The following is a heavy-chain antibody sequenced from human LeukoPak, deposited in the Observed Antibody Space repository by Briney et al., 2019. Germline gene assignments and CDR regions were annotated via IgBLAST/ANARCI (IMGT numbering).Heavy chain of an antibody. Sequence: SETLSLTCTVSHYSISSGYYWGWIRQPPGKGLEWIGSIFHSGSTNYNPSLKSRVTISVDTSKNQFSLKLTSVTAADTAVYFCARGGYYGSGNDFRFDPWGQGTLVTVSS. D-gene: IGHD3-10*01. CDR1: HYSISSGYY. V-gene: IGHV4-38-2*02. CDR2: IFHSGST. J-gene: IGHJ5*02. CDR3: ARGGYYGSGNDFRFDP.